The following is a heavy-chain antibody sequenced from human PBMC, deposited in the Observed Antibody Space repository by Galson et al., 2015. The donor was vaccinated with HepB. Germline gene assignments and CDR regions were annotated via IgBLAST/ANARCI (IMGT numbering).Heavy chain of an antibody. Sequence: SVKVSCKASGGTFSSYAISWVRQAPGQGLEWMGGIIPIFGTANYAQKFQGRVTITADKSTSTAYMELSSLRSEDTAVYYRARVSMVRGHWFDPWGQGTLVTVSS. V-gene: IGHV1-69*06. CDR2: IIPIFGTA. CDR3: ARVSMVRGHWFDP. CDR1: GGTFSSYA. D-gene: IGHD3-10*01. J-gene: IGHJ5*02.